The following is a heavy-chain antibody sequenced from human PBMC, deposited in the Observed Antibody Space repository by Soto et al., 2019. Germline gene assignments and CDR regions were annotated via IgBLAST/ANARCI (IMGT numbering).Heavy chain of an antibody. CDR1: GASISGSYYY. CDR3: ATSQKGYNWNYFDH. V-gene: IGHV4-39*01. Sequence: SETLSLTCAVSGASISGSYYYWAWLRQSPGKGPEWIGSVFYTGFTSYNPSLESRVSVSVDTSKSQFSLKLSAVTAADTAVYYCATSQKGYNWNYFDHWGQGALVTVSS. D-gene: IGHD1-20*01. CDR2: VFYTGFT. J-gene: IGHJ4*02.